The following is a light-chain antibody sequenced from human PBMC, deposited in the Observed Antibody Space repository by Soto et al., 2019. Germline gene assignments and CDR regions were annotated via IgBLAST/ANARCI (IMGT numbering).Light chain of an antibody. CDR2: GAS. J-gene: IGKJ1*01. CDR3: QKYDSAPWT. Sequence: EIQMTQSPSSLSASVGDRVTITCRASQGISNYLAWYQQKPGKVPKLLIYGASTLQSGVPSRLSGSGSGTDFTLIINGLQPEDVATYYCQKYDSAPWTFGQGTKVEIK. CDR1: QGISNY. V-gene: IGKV1-27*01.